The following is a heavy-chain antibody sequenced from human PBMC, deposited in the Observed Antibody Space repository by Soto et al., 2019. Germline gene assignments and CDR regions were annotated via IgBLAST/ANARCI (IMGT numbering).Heavy chain of an antibody. J-gene: IGHJ6*02. CDR2: IIPIFGTA. D-gene: IGHD2-15*01. V-gene: IGHV1-69*12. CDR3: ARGSGGSSYYYYGMDV. CDR1: GGTFSSYA. Sequence: QVQLVQSGAEVKKPGSSVKVSCKASGGTFSSYAINWVRQAPGQGLGLMGGIIPIFGTANYAQKFQGRVTITADESTSTAYMELSSLRSEDTAVYYCARGSGGSSYYYYGMDVWGQGTTVTVSS.